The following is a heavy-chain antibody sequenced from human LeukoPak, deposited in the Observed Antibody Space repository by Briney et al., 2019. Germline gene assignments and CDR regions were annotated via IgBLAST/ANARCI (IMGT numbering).Heavy chain of an antibody. CDR1: GFTVSSNY. CDR2: IYSGGST. D-gene: IGHD6-19*01. J-gene: IGHJ4*02. V-gene: IGHV3-53*01. CDR3: ARWAGPRGYYFDY. Sequence: PGGSLRLSCAASGFTVSSNYMSWVRQAPGKGLEWVSVIYSGGSTYYADSVKGRFTISRDNSKNTLYLQMNSLRAEDTAVYYCARWAGPRGYYFDYWGQGTLVTVSS.